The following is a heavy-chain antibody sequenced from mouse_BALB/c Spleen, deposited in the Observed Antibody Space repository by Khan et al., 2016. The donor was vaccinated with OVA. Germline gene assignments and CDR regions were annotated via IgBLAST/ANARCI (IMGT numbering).Heavy chain of an antibody. CDR2: TNPTNGRT. J-gene: IGHJ2*01. CDR3: ARIKKIVATYFDY. Sequence: QVQLQQSGAELVKAGASVKMSCKASGYTFTSYWMHWVKQRLGQGLEWFAETNPTNGRTYYNEKFKSKATLTVDKSSSKNTQLLSGPTFEDSAVYYCARIKKIVATYFDYWGQGTTLTVSS. V-gene: IGHV1S81*02. CDR1: GYTFTSYW. D-gene: IGHD1-1*01.